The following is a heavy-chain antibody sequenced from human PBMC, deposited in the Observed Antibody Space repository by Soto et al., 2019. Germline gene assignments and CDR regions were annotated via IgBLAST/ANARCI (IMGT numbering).Heavy chain of an antibody. CDR1: GAPITINY. J-gene: IGHJ6*02. CDR3: AKLGLVTISFYGMDV. D-gene: IGHD2-21*01. V-gene: IGHV4-59*01. Sequence: SETLSLTCTVSGAPITINYRSWIRQAPGKGLEWIGYIYYSGSTTYNPSLKSRVTMSADTSKDQFSLKLNSVTAADTAVYYCAKLGLVTISFYGMDVWGQGTTVTVSS. CDR2: IYYSGST.